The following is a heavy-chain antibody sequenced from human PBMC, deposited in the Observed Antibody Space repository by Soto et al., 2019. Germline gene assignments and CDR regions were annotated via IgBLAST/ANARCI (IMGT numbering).Heavy chain of an antibody. CDR2: INPNSGGT. V-gene: IGHV1-2*02. D-gene: IGHD3-22*01. Sequence: ASVKVSGKASGYTFTGYYMHWVRQAPGQGLEWMGWINPNSGGTNYAQKFQGRVTMTRDTSISTAYMELSRLRSDDTAVYYCARYYYDSSGYYPGGYYYGMDVWGQGTTVTVSS. CDR1: GYTFTGYY. CDR3: ARYYYDSSGYYPGGYYYGMDV. J-gene: IGHJ6*02.